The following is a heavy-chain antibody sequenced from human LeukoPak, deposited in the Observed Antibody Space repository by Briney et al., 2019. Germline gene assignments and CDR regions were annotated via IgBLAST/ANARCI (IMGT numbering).Heavy chain of an antibody. CDR2: IYYTGTT. CDR1: GGSLSSHY. J-gene: IGHJ5*02. Sequence: SETLSLTCTVGGGSLSSHYWSWIRQPPGKGLELVGHIYYTGTTFYNPSLNSRVTISLDTSRNQFSLRLTSVTAADTAVYYCARDRFLEWLSGGWFDPWGQGTLVTVSS. V-gene: IGHV4-59*11. D-gene: IGHD3-3*01. CDR3: ARDRFLEWLSGGWFDP.